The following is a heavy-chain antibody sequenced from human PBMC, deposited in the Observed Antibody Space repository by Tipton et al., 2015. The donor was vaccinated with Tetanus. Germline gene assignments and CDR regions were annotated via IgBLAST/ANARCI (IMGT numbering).Heavy chain of an antibody. V-gene: IGHV3-23*01. Sequence: SLRLSCAASGFPFTTYGMTWVRLAPGKGLEWVAVITGSGVGTYYSDSVKGRFTVSRDNAKNSLYLQMSSPRAEDTAVYYCARDASRYTYGSNYFDYWGQGTLVTVSS. CDR3: ARDASRYTYGSNYFDY. CDR2: ITGSGVGT. J-gene: IGHJ4*02. D-gene: IGHD5-18*01. CDR1: GFPFTTYG.